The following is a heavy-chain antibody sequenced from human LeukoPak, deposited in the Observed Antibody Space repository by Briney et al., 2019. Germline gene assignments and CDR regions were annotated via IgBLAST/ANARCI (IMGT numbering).Heavy chain of an antibody. Sequence: GSLRLSCAASGFTFSSYGMHWVRQAPGKGLEWIGSIYYSGSTYYNPSLKSRVTISVDTSKNQFSLKLSSVTAADTAVYYCARRAAVAGFFDYWGQGTLVTVSS. D-gene: IGHD6-19*01. CDR3: ARRAAVAGFFDY. CDR2: IYYSGST. CDR1: GFTFSSYG. V-gene: IGHV4-39*01. J-gene: IGHJ4*02.